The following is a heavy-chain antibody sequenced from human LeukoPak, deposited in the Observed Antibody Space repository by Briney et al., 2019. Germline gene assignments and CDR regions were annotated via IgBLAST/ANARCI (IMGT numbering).Heavy chain of an antibody. CDR1: GDSISSGDYY. D-gene: IGHD6-13*01. V-gene: IGHV4-31*03. Sequence: SETLSLTCTVSGDSISSGDYYWTWIRQHPGKRMEWIGCIYYSGSTDYNLSLKSRVIISADTSKNHFSLKLSSVTAADTAVYYCARVREATIAPFFDYWGQGILVTVSS. CDR3: ARVREATIAPFFDY. J-gene: IGHJ4*02. CDR2: IYYSGST.